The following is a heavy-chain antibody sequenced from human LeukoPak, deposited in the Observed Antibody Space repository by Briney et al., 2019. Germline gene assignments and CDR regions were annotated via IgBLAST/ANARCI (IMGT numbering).Heavy chain of an antibody. J-gene: IGHJ4*02. Sequence: SVTVSCKASGGTFSSYAISWVRQAPGQGLEWMGGTIPIFGTANYAQKFQGRVTITADKSTSTAYMELSSLRSEDTAVYYCARSNAGYGDYYFDYWGQGTLVTVSS. CDR3: ARSNAGYGDYYFDY. CDR2: TIPIFGTA. D-gene: IGHD4-17*01. V-gene: IGHV1-69*06. CDR1: GGTFSSYA.